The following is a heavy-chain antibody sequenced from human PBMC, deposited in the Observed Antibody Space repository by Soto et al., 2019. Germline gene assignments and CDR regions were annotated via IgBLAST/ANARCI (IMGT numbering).Heavy chain of an antibody. J-gene: IGHJ4*02. V-gene: IGHV1-46*01. CDR1: GYTFTVYY. D-gene: IGHD3-16*01. CDR2: INPSGGST. Sequence: VSVKVSCKAVGYTFTVYYKDGGRQAPGQGLEWMGIINPSGGSTSYAQKFQDRVTMTRDTSTSTVYMELSSLRSEDTAVYYCASLPRRQAPDYVFYYSGQGPLGTVSS. CDR3: ASLPRRQAPDYVFYY.